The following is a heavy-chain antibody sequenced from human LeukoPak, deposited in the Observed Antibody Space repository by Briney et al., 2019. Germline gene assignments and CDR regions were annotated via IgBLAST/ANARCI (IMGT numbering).Heavy chain of an antibody. V-gene: IGHV3-23*01. CDR2: ISGSGGNT. CDR3: AKDRALGEQPFDY. CDR1: GFTFSSYA. Sequence: GGSLRRSCAASGFTFSSYAMSWVRQAPGKGLEWVSTISGSGGNTYYADSVKGRFTISRDNSKNTLYLQMNSLRAEDTAVYYCAKDRALGEQPFDYWGQGTLVTVSS. J-gene: IGHJ4*02. D-gene: IGHD3-16*01.